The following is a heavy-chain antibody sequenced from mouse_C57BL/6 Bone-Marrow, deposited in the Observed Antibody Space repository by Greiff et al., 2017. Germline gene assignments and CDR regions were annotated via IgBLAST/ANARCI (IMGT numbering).Heavy chain of an antibody. CDR3: ARAGQGRRDVVRWYFDV. J-gene: IGHJ1*03. Sequence: QVQLKESGAELVKPGASVKISCKASGYTFTDYYINWVKQRPGQGMEWIGKSGPGSGSTYYNEKFKGKATLTADKSSSTAYMQLSSLTSEDSAFYFCARAGQGRRDVVRWYFDVCGTGTTVTVSS. V-gene: IGHV1-77*01. D-gene: IGHD2-14*01. CDR1: GYTFTDYY. CDR2: SGPGSGST.